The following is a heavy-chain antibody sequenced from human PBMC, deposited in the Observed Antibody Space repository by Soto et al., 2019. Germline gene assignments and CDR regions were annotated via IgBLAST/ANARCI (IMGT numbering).Heavy chain of an antibody. Sequence: LSLTCSVSGGAISGSYWSWIRQSPGKGLEWLGYVYYTGSTNYSPSLRSRVSISVDTSKNEFSLRLSSVTAADTAVYFCARSVAVPGAHIGYWGQGTQVTSPQ. J-gene: IGHJ4*02. D-gene: IGHD2-8*02. V-gene: IGHV4-59*01. CDR3: ARSVAVPGAHIGY. CDR1: GGAISGSY. CDR2: VYYTGST.